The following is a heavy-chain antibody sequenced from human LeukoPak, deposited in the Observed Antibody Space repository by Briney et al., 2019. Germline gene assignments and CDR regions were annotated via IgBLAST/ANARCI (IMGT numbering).Heavy chain of an antibody. Sequence: SETLSLTCTVSGGSISSSSYYWGWIRQPPGKGLEWIGSIYYSGSTYYNPSLKSRVTISVDTSKNQFSLKLSSVTAADTAVYYCARHPNYYDSSGYNWFDPWGQGTLVTVSS. CDR2: IYYSGST. J-gene: IGHJ5*02. V-gene: IGHV4-39*01. CDR1: GGSISSSSYY. CDR3: ARHPNYYDSSGYNWFDP. D-gene: IGHD3-22*01.